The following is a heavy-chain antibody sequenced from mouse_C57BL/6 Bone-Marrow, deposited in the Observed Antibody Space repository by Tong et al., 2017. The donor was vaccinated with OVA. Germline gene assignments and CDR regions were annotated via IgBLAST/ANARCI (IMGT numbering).Heavy chain of an antibody. CDR3: ARDPIGLDY. CDR1: GFTFSDYY. D-gene: IGHD2-14*01. J-gene: IGHJ2*01. CDR2: ISDGGSYT. V-gene: IGHV5-4*02. Sequence: EVQLVESGGGLVKPGGSLKLSCAASGFTFSDYYMYWVRQTPEKRLEWVATISDGGSYTYYPDSVKGRFTISRDNAKNTMYLQMSSLKSEDTARYYCARDPIGLDYWGQGTTLTVSS.